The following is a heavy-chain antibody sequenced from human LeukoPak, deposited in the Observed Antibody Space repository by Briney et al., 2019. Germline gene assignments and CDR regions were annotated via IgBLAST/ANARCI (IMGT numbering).Heavy chain of an antibody. CDR1: GFTFSSYW. Sequence: GGSLRLSCAVSGFTFSSYWMSWVRQAPGKGLEWVANIKQDGGERFYVDSVKGRFTISRDNAKNSLYLQMNSLRVEDTAVYYCAREDHSNYNYWGQGTLVTASS. CDR3: AREDHSNYNY. J-gene: IGHJ4*02. D-gene: IGHD4-11*01. CDR2: IKQDGGER. V-gene: IGHV3-7*01.